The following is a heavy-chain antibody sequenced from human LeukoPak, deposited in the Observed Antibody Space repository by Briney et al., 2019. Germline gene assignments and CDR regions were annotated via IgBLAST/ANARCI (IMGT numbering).Heavy chain of an antibody. CDR2: IYHTGAI. Sequence: SETLSLTCTVSGGSITHFFWSFIRQPPTKGLEYIGYIYHTGAIDYNPSLKSRPTVSADKSTNQFSLNLRSVTAADTAVYYCARVSCTGGTCHLDSWGQGILVTVSS. V-gene: IGHV4-59*01. CDR3: ARVSCTGGTCHLDS. J-gene: IGHJ4*02. CDR1: GGSITHFF. D-gene: IGHD2-8*02.